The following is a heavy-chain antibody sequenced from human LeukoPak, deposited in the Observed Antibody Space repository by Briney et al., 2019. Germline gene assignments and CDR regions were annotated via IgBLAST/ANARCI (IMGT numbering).Heavy chain of an antibody. CDR2: ISGSGGTI. Sequence: GGFLRLSCAASGFTFTNYEMNWVRQAPGKGLGWISYISGSGGTIYYADSVKGRFTISRDNAKNSLYLQMNSLRAEDTAVYYCARGGYSDSSAADMTWGQGTLVTVSS. V-gene: IGHV3-48*03. J-gene: IGHJ5*02. CDR1: GFTFTNYE. D-gene: IGHD3-22*01. CDR3: ARGGYSDSSAADMT.